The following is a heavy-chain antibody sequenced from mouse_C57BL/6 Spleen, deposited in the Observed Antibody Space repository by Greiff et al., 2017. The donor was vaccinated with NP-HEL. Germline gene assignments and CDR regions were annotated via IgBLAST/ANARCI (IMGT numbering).Heavy chain of an antibody. Sequence: EVHLVESGGGLVKPGGSLKLSCAASGFTFSDYGMHWVRQAPEQGLEWVAYISSGSSAIYYADTVKGRFTISRDNATNTLFLQLTSLRSEDTAIYYCANCDYYYAMDYWGQGTSVTVSS. CDR3: ANCDYYYAMDY. CDR1: GFTFSDYG. V-gene: IGHV5-17*01. J-gene: IGHJ4*01. CDR2: ISSGSSAI.